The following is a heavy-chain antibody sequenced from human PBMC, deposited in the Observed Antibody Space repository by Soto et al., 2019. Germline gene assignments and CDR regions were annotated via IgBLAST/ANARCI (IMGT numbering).Heavy chain of an antibody. D-gene: IGHD6-19*01. CDR3: ARGIEGWYQGRYYYGMDV. J-gene: IGHJ6*02. CDR1: GGSVSSGIYY. Sequence: SETLSLTCTVSGGSVSSGIYYWSWIRQPPGKGLEWIGYIYYSGSTNYNPSLKSRVTISVDTSKNQFSLKLSSVTAADTAVYYCARGIEGWYQGRYYYGMDVWGQGTTVTSP. CDR2: IYYSGST. V-gene: IGHV4-61*01.